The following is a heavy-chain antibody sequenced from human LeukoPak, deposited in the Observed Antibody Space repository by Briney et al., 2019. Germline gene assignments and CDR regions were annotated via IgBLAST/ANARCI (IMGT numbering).Heavy chain of an antibody. J-gene: IGHJ4*02. CDR1: GFTVSGNY. V-gene: IGHV3-66*01. CDR2: IYAGGST. CDR3: ARGIAAAASPDY. D-gene: IGHD6-13*01. Sequence: GGYLRLSCAAYGFTVSGNYLSWVRQAPGKGLEWVSTIYAGGSTYYADSVKGRFTISRDNSKNTLYLQMNTLRVEDTAVYYCARGIAAAASPDYWGQGTLVTVSS.